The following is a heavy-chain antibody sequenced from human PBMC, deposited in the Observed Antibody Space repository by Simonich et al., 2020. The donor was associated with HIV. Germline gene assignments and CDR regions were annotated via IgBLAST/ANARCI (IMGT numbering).Heavy chain of an antibody. CDR3: ARGFYQRLYYFDY. V-gene: IGHV4-34*01. J-gene: IGHJ4*02. D-gene: IGHD2-2*01. Sequence: QVQLQQWGAGLLKPSETLSLTCAVYGGSFSGYYWCWVRQPRGKGLEWIGEINHGGSTNYNPSLKSRVTISVDTSKNQFSLKLSAVTAADTAVYYCARGFYQRLYYFDYWGQGTLVTVSS. CDR2: INHGGST. CDR1: GGSFSGYY.